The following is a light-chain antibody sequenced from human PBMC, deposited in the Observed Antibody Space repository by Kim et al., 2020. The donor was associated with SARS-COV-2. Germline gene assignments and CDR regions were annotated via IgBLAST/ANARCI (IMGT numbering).Light chain of an antibody. Sequence: GQSVTISCTGTSSNVGTYNFVSWHQQYAGDAPRLMIYDVLGRPSGVSSRFSGSKAGNTASLTISGLPNEDEADYCGASYAGSSAVVFGGGTQLTVL. CDR2: DVL. J-gene: IGLJ2*01. CDR3: ASYAGSSAVV. CDR1: SSNVGTYNF. V-gene: IGLV2-14*04.